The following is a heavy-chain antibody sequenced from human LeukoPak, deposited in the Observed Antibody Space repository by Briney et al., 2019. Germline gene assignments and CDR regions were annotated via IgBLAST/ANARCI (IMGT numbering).Heavy chain of an antibody. D-gene: IGHD1-26*01. CDR2: INSDGSST. V-gene: IGHV3-74*01. Sequence: PGGSLRLSCAASGFTFSSYWMHWVRQAPGKGLAWVSRINSDGSSTSYADSVKGRFTISRDNAKNTLYLQMNSLRAEDTAVYYCARGLVGATRNDAFDIWGQGTMVTVSS. CDR1: GFTFSSYW. CDR3: ARGLVGATRNDAFDI. J-gene: IGHJ3*02.